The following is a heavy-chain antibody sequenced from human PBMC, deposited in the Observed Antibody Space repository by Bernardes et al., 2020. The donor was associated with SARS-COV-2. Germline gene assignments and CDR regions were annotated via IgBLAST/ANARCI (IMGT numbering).Heavy chain of an antibody. D-gene: IGHD4-17*01. Sequence: SETLSLTCTVSGGYIDSNHWAWIRQSPGKGLEWIGNVFDSGRPTYNASFQSRVSMSVDASKNQLSLRLSSVTTVDTAVYYCARAVTCGEDCSVFYYYGMDVGGQGTTVTVSS. CDR3: ARAVTCGEDCSVFYYYGMDV. V-gene: IGHV4-59*01. CDR1: GGYIDSNH. CDR2: VFDSGRP. J-gene: IGHJ6*02.